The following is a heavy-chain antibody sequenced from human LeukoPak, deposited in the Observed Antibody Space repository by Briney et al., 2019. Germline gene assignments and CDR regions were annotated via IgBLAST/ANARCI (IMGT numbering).Heavy chain of an antibody. V-gene: IGHV4-31*03. CDR2: IYYSGST. J-gene: IGHJ6*02. CDR1: GGSISSGGYY. D-gene: IGHD3-3*01. CDR3: ARGDFSATYGYYGMDV. Sequence: SQTLSLTCTVSGGSISSGGYYWSWIRQHPGKGLEWIGYIYYSGSTYYNPSLKSRVTISVDTSKNQFSLKLSSVTAADTAVYYCARGDFSATYGYYGMDVWGQGTTVTVSS.